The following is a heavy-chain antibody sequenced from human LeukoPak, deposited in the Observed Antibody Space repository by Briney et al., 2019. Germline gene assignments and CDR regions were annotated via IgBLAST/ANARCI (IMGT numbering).Heavy chain of an antibody. V-gene: IGHV4-34*01. CDR2: INDRGHT. CDR3: ARELTTAVTLPYYFDF. J-gene: IGHJ4*02. Sequence: SETLSLTCAVHGGSFSGYHWNWIRQSPAKGLEWNGEINDRGHTNYNPSLKSRVTIAVDTSKKQFSLRLRSVTAADTAVYYCARELTTAVTLPYYFDFWGQGTLVAVSS. CDR1: GGSFSGYH. D-gene: IGHD4-23*01.